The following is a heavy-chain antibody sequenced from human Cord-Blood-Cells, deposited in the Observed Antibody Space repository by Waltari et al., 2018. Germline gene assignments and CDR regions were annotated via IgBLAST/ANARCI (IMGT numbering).Heavy chain of an antibody. CDR1: GCTFSSSA. Sequence: VQLVASGVGVVRPGMSLRPFLSVSGCTFSSSASHWVRQAPGKGLEWVAVISYDGSNKYYADSVKGRFTISRDNSKNTLYLQMNSLRAEDTAVYYCARDGDGYFDYWGQGTLVTVSS. D-gene: IGHD7-27*01. CDR2: ISYDGSNK. J-gene: IGHJ4*02. V-gene: IGHV3-30*04. CDR3: ARDGDGYFDY.